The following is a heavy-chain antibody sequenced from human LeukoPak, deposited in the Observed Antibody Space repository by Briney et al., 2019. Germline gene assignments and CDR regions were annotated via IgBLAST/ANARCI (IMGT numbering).Heavy chain of an antibody. D-gene: IGHD6-19*01. V-gene: IGHV7-4-1*02. CDR3: ARVAEYSSGWYDPFDY. CDR2: INTNTGNP. CDR1: GYSFTSYA. J-gene: IGHJ4*02. Sequence: ASVKVSCKASGYSFTSYALNWVRQAPGQGLEWMGWINTNTGNPTYAQGFTGRCVFSLDTSVSTAYLQISSLKAEDTAVYSCARVAEYSSGWYDPFDYWGQGTLVTVSS.